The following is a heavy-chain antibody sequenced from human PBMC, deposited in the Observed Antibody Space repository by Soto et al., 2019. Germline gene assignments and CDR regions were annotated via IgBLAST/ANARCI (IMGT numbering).Heavy chain of an antibody. V-gene: IGHV3-30*18. Sequence: SLRLSCAASGFTFSSYGMHWVRQAPGKGLEWVAVISYDGSNKYYADSVKGRFTISRDNSKNTLYLQMNSLRAEDTAVYYCAKDSLLRYFDWLLADYFDYWGQGTLVTVSS. D-gene: IGHD3-9*01. CDR1: GFTFSSYG. CDR3: AKDSLLRYFDWLLADYFDY. J-gene: IGHJ4*02. CDR2: ISYDGSNK.